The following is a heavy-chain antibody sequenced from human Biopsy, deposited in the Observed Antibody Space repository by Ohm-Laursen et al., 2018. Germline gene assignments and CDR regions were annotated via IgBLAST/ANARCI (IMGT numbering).Heavy chain of an antibody. V-gene: IGHV1-46*01. CDR2: ISPSGATT. CDR1: GYAFIGSY. Sequence: VASVKVSCKASGYAFIGSYIHWVRQAPGQGLEWMGVISPSGATTSFSQKFQGRITMTRDTSTGTVYMDLNSLGSEDTAVYYCARAGVGSDGTDSYYYGMDVWGPGTTVTVSS. D-gene: IGHD5-24*01. J-gene: IGHJ6*02. CDR3: ARAGVGSDGTDSYYYGMDV.